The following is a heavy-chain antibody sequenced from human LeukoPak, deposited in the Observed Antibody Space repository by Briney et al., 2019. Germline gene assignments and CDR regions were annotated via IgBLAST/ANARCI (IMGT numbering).Heavy chain of an antibody. CDR2: IYYSGSS. CDR3: ARGDDILTGYSSGD. J-gene: IGHJ4*02. V-gene: IGHV4-59*12. CDR1: GGYISSYY. Sequence: SETLSLTCTVSGGYISSYYWSWIRQPPGKGLEWIGYIYYSGSSNYNPSLKSRVTISVDTSKNQISLKLSSVTAADTAVYYCARGDDILTGYSSGDWGQGTLVTVSS. D-gene: IGHD3-9*01.